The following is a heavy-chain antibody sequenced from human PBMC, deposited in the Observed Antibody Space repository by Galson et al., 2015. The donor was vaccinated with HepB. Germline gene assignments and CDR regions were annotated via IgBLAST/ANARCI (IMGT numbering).Heavy chain of an antibody. D-gene: IGHD6-13*01. J-gene: IGHJ3*02. V-gene: IGHV1-3*01. CDR2: INAGNGNT. Sequence: SGYTFTSYAMHWVRQAPGQRLEWMGWINAGNGNTKYTQKFQERVTITRDRSTSTAYMELSSLRSEDTAVYYCAADSSGWGSSWSRDAFDIWGQGTMVTVSS. CDR3: AADSSGWGSSWSRDAFDI. CDR1: GYTFTSYA.